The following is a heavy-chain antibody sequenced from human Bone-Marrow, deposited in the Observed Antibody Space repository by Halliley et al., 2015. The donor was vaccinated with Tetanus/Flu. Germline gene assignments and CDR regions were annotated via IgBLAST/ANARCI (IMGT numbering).Heavy chain of an antibody. CDR2: IHYGGRTT. CDR3: ARAGQTYEMLFWLDP. J-gene: IGHJ5*02. Sequence: VGYIHYGGRTTNYNPSLKGRVTMSVDTSKNQLFLQLRSVTAADTAVYYCARAGQTYEMLFWLDPWGPGTLVTVSS. D-gene: IGHD2-2*01. V-gene: IGHV4-59*01.